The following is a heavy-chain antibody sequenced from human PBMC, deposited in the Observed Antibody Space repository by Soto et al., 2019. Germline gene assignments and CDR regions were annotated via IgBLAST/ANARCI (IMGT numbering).Heavy chain of an antibody. J-gene: IGHJ5*02. CDR2: IKQDGSEK. CDR3: ARCITIFGVVTLIT. D-gene: IGHD3-3*01. Sequence: GGSLRLSCAASGFTFNLAWMNWVRQAPGKGLEWVANIKQDGSEKYYVDSVKGRFTISRDNAKNSLYLQMNSLRAEDTAVYYCARCITIFGVVTLITWGQGTLVTVSS. V-gene: IGHV3-7*03. CDR1: GFTFNLAW.